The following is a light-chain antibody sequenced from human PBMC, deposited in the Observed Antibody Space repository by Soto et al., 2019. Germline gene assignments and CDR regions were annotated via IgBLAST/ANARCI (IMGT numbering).Light chain of an antibody. CDR1: QNIRTY. V-gene: IGKV3-11*01. J-gene: IGKJ2*01. CDR3: QQRSNWPPT. Sequence: EIVLTQSPATLSLSPGERATLFCRASQNIRTYLAWYQQKSGQAPRLLIYDASNRTTGIPARFSGGGSGTDFTLTISSLEPEDFAVYYCQQRSNWPPTFGQGTKLEIK. CDR2: DAS.